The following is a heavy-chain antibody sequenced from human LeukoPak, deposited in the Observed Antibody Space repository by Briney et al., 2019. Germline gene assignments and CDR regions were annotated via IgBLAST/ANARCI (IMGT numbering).Heavy chain of an antibody. V-gene: IGHV3-30*02. J-gene: IGHJ4*02. D-gene: IGHD2-2*01. CDR1: GYTFSGSG. CDR3: ARSPTSWYFDY. Sequence: SCKASGYTFSGSGMHWVRQAPGKGLEWVAFIRYHGSDKFYADSVKGRFTISRDNSKNTLYLQMNSLRPEDTSVYYCARSPTSWYFDYWGQGTLVTVSS. CDR2: IRYHGSDK.